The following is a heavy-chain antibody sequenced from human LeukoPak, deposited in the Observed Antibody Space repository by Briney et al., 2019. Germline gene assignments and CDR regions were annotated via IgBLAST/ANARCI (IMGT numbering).Heavy chain of an antibody. CDR3: ARDYYGSGSYTS. D-gene: IGHD3-10*01. CDR2: ISSSSSYI. V-gene: IGHV3-21*01. CDR1: GFTFSSYS. J-gene: IGHJ4*02. Sequence: GGSLRLSCAASGFTFSSYSMNWVRQAPGKGLEWVSSISSSSSYIYYADSVKGRFTISRDNAKNSLYLQMNSLRAEDTAVHYCARDYYGSGSYTSWGQGTLVTVSS.